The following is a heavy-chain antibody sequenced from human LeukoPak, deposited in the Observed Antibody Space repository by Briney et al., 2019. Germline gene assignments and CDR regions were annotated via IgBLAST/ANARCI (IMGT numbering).Heavy chain of an antibody. Sequence: GGSLRLSCAASGFTFSNAWMSWVRQAPGKGLEWVGRIKTKTDSGTTAFAAPVKGRFTMSRDDSKNTLYLQMNSLKTEDTAMYYCTTGGLWYSGRVFWGQGTLVTVS. CDR1: GFTFSNAW. V-gene: IGHV3-15*01. D-gene: IGHD3-10*01. CDR2: IKTKTDSGTT. J-gene: IGHJ4*02. CDR3: TTGGLWYSGRVF.